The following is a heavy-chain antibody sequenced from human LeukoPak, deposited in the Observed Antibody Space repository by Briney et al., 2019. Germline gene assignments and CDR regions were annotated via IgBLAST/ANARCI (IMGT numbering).Heavy chain of an antibody. CDR2: INTDGSST. D-gene: IGHD2-2*01. V-gene: IGHV3-74*01. Sequence: SGGSLRLSCAASGFTFSSYWMHWVRQAPGKGLVWVSRINTDGSSTNYADSVEGRFTISRDNAKNTLYLQMNSLRAEDTAVYYCVRGCSSTSCYPFDCWGQGTLVTVSS. J-gene: IGHJ4*02. CDR1: GFTFSSYW. CDR3: VRGCSSTSCYPFDC.